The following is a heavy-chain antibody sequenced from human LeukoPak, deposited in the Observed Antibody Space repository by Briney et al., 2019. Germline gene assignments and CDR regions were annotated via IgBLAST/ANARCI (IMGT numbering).Heavy chain of an antibody. V-gene: IGHV3-33*01. CDR3: ARGQLVHSVRVQDLYFVL. Sequence: GGSRTLSCAVCTLTFNGYGTHWVRQAPGKGLEWGEGLWYVGRNKFYGVSVTVSLTISRGKSNDPLYLEINSLRGEYTAVDCCARGQLVHSVRVQDLYFVLWGGGTQVSVCS. J-gene: IGHJ2*01. D-gene: IGHD6-13*01. CDR2: LWYVGRNK. CDR1: TLTFNGYG.